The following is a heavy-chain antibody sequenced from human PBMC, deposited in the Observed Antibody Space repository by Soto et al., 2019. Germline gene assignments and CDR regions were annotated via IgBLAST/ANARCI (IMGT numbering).Heavy chain of an antibody. CDR2: ISAYNRNR. Sequence: ASVKVSCKASDYTFTNYAISWVRQAPGQGLEWMGWISAYNRNRNYAQKFQDRVTLTIDTSTSTAYMELRSLRSDDTAVYYCARDDWPSCTNTTFPCMDHSNHHGMDVRGPGTTVTLSS. CDR3: ARDDWPSCTNTTFPCMDHSNHHGMDV. V-gene: IGHV1-18*01. CDR1: DYTFTNYA. D-gene: IGHD2-8*01. J-gene: IGHJ6*02.